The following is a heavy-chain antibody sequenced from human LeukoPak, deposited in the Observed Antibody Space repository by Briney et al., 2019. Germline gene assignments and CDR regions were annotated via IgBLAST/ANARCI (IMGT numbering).Heavy chain of an antibody. CDR1: GGSISSGGYY. CDR2: IYYSGST. D-gene: IGHD3-22*01. J-gene: IGHJ4*02. Sequence: PSQTLSLTCTVSGGSISSGGYYWSWIRQHPGKGLEWIGYIYYSGSTYYNPSLKSRVTISVDTSKNQFSLKLSSVTAADTAVYYCARGRGSSGYYFDYFDYWGRGTLVTVSS. CDR3: ARGRGSSGYYFDYFDY. V-gene: IGHV4-31*03.